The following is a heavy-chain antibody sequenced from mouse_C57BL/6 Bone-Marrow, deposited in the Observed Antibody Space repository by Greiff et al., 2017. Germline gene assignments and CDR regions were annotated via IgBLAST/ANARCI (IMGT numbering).Heavy chain of an antibody. CDR1: GYTFTSYW. CDR2: IDPSDSYT. V-gene: IGHV1-59*01. J-gene: IGHJ1*03. CDR3: ARTYGCSYTYFDV. Sequence: QVQLQQSGAELVRPGTSVKLSCKASGYTFTSYWMHWVKQRPGQGLEWIGVIDPSDSYTNYNQKFKGKATLTVDTSSSTAYMQLSSLTSEDSAVYYFARTYGCSYTYFDVWGTGATVTVSS. D-gene: IGHD1-1*01.